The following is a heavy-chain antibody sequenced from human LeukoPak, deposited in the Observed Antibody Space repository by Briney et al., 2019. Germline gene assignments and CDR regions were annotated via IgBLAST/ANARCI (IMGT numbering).Heavy chain of an antibody. CDR3: ARRMGDAFDI. V-gene: IGHV1-69*05. J-gene: IGHJ3*02. Sequence: ASVKVSCKASGGTFSSYAISWVRQAPGQGLEWMGGIIPIFGTASYAQKFQGRVTITTDESTSTAYMELSSLRSEDTAVYYCARRMGDAFDIWGQGTMVTVSS. CDR1: GGTFSSYA. CDR2: IIPIFGTA.